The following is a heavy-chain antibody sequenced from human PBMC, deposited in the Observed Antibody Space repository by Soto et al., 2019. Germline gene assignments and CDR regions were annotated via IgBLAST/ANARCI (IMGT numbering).Heavy chain of an antibody. D-gene: IGHD5-12*01. CDR3: AGGYGWFDP. V-gene: IGHV4-39*01. Sequence: SETLSLTCTVSGGSVSSSSYYWGWIRQPPGKGLEWIGSIDYSGSTYYNPSLKSRVTISVDTSKNQFSLKLRSVTAADMAVYFCAGGYGWFDPWGQGTLVTVSS. J-gene: IGHJ5*02. CDR1: GGSVSSSSYY. CDR2: IDYSGST.